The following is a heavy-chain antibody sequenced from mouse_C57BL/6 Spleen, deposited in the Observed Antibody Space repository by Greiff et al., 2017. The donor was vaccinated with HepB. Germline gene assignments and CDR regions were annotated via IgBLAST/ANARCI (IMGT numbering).Heavy chain of an antibody. J-gene: IGHJ4*01. Sequence: QVQLQQPGAELVRPGTSVKLSCKASGYTFTSYWMHWVKQRPGQGLEWIGVIDPSASYTNYNQKFKGKATVTVDTSSSTAYMQLSSLTSEDSAVDYCARITTGVYYAMDYWGQGTSVTVSS. CDR3: ARITTGVYYAMDY. CDR1: GYTFTSYW. CDR2: IDPSASYT. D-gene: IGHD1-1*01. V-gene: IGHV1-59*01.